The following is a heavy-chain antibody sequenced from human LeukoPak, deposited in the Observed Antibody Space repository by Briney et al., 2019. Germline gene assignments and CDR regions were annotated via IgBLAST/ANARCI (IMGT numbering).Heavy chain of an antibody. Sequence: GGSLRLSCAASGFTVSSNYMSWVRQAPGKGLEWVSAISGSGGSTYYADSVKGRFTISRDNSKNTLYLQMNSLRAEDTAVYYCAKDPDIVVVPAGPNGYWGQGTLVTVSS. CDR3: AKDPDIVVVPAGPNGY. CDR2: ISGSGGST. D-gene: IGHD2-2*01. V-gene: IGHV3-23*01. J-gene: IGHJ4*02. CDR1: GFTVSSNY.